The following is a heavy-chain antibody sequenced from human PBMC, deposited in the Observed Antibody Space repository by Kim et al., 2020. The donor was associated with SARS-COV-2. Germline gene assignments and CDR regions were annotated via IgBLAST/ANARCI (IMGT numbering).Heavy chain of an antibody. Sequence: GGSLRLSCAASGFMFSTYWMSWVRQAPGKGLEWVANINQIESERYYVDSVKGRFTISRDNVKGSLYLQMNSLTAEDTAVYYCARQQQMEQGSSSYGLDVWGQGTTVTVS. CDR3: ARQQQMEQGSSSYGLDV. D-gene: IGHD1-1*01. CDR2: INQIESER. CDR1: GFMFSTYW. J-gene: IGHJ6*02. V-gene: IGHV3-7*03.